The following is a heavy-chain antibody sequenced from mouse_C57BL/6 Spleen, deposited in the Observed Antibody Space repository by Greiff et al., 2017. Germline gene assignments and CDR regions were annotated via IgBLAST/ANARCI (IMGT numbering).Heavy chain of an antibody. CDR2: IDPSDSDT. J-gene: IGHJ3*01. Sequence: QVQLQQPGAELVRPGSSVKLSCKASGYTFTSYWMHWVKQRPIQGLEWIGNIDPSDSDTHYNQKFKDKATLTVDKSSSTAYMQLSSLTSEDSAVYYCARGLRLPAYWGQGTLVTVSA. CDR1: GYTFTSYW. CDR3: ARGLRLPAY. D-gene: IGHD3-2*02. V-gene: IGHV1-52*01.